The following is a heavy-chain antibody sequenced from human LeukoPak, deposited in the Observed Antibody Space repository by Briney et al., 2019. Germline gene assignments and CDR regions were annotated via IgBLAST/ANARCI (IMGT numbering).Heavy chain of an antibody. J-gene: IGHJ4*02. CDR1: GYTFTSYD. V-gene: IGHV1-8*03. D-gene: IGHD1-26*01. CDR3: ARGGGSSGNY. Sequence: GASVKVSCKASGYTFTSYDINWVRQATGHGLEWMGWMNPNSGNTGYAQKFQGRVTITRNTSISTAYMELSSLRSEGTAVYNCARGGGSSGNYWGQGALVTVSP. CDR2: MNPNSGNT.